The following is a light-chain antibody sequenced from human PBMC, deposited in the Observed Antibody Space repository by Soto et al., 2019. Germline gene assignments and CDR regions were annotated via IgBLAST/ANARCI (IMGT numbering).Light chain of an antibody. J-gene: IGKJ5*01. CDR2: AAS. V-gene: IGKV3-20*01. CDR1: QSVSSSD. Sequence: EIVLTQSPGTLSLSPGESAPLACRASQSVSSSDSAWYQQKRGQAPRLLISAASNRATGTQERFSGSGSGTDFTLTITSLEPEDFAVFYCKQYGSSPTFGQGTRLEIK. CDR3: KQYGSSPT.